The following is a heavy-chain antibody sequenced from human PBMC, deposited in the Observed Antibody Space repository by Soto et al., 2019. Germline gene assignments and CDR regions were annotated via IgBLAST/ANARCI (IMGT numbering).Heavy chain of an antibody. Sequence: SETLSLTCTVSGGSISSGGYYWSWIRQHPGKGLEWIGYIYYSGSTYYNPSLKSRVTISVDTSKNQFSLKLSSVTAADTAVYYCARERGYCSGGSCYPTDAFDIWGQGTTVTVSS. CDR3: ARERGYCSGGSCYPTDAFDI. J-gene: IGHJ3*02. V-gene: IGHV4-31*03. D-gene: IGHD2-15*01. CDR2: IYYSGST. CDR1: GGSISSGGYY.